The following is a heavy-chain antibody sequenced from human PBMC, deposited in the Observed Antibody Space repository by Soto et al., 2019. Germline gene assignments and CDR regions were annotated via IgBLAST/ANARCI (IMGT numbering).Heavy chain of an antibody. V-gene: IGHV1-8*01. Sequence: ASVKVSCKASGYSFTSYDINWVRQATGQGLEWMGWMNPNSGNTGYAQKLQGRVTMTRNTSISTAYMELSSLRSEDTAVYYCARGEYNWNAGDYYYYYMDVWGKGTTVTVSS. CDR2: MNPNSGNT. CDR3: ARGEYNWNAGDYYYYYMDV. D-gene: IGHD1-20*01. J-gene: IGHJ6*03. CDR1: GYSFTSYD.